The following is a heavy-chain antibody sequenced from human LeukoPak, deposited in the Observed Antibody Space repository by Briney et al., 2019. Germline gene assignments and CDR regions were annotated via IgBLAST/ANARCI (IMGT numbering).Heavy chain of an antibody. CDR3: SKSRIAVAGRGIDY. V-gene: IGHV3-30*02. CDR2: VWSDGSNK. J-gene: IGHJ4*02. CDR1: GFTFDTFG. Sequence: GGSLRLSCAASGFTFDTFGMHWVRQAPGKGLEWVTFVWSDGSNKYYADSVKGRFIISRYNPNNTLNLQMKIMRTENKAVYYFSKSRIAVAGRGIDYWGQGTLVTVSS. D-gene: IGHD6-19*01.